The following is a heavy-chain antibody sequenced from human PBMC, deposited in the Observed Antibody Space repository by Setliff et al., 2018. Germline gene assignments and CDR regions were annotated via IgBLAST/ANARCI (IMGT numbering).Heavy chain of an antibody. J-gene: IGHJ3*02. CDR3: ARVARVVLSRNAFDI. Sequence: SETLSLTCAVSGYSISSGYYWSWIRQHPGKGLEWIGYIYYSGSTHYNPSLKSRVTISVDTSKNQFSLKLSSVTAADTAVYYCARVARVVLSRNAFDIWGQGTMVTVS. D-gene: IGHD2-2*01. CDR1: GYSISSGYY. CDR2: IYYSGST. V-gene: IGHV4-31*11.